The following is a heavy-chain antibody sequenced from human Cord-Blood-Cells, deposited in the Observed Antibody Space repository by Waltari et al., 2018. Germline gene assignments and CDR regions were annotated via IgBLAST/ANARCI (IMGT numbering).Heavy chain of an antibody. CDR3: AKVGATRGFDY. Sequence: EVQLVESGGGLVQPGGSLRLSCAASGYTFSSFWKSWFRQAQGKGLEWVANKKQDGSEKYYVDSVKGRFTISRDNAKNSLYLQMNSLRAEDTAVYYCAKVGATRGFDYWGQGTLVTVSS. J-gene: IGHJ4*02. CDR2: KKQDGSEK. CDR1: GYTFSSFW. D-gene: IGHD1-26*01. V-gene: IGHV3-7*01.